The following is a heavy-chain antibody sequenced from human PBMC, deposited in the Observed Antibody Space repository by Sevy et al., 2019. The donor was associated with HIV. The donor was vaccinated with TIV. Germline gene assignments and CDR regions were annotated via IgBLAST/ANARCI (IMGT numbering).Heavy chain of an antibody. CDR3: ARGLNKIDY. V-gene: IGHV3-48*01. D-gene: IGHD2-21*01. Sequence: GGSLRLSCAAPGFTFSSYSMNWVRQAPGKGLEWVSYISSSSTIYYADSVKGRFTISRDNAKNSLYLQMNSLRAEDTAVYYCARGLNKIDYWGQGTLVTVSS. CDR2: ISSSSTI. CDR1: GFTFSSYS. J-gene: IGHJ4*02.